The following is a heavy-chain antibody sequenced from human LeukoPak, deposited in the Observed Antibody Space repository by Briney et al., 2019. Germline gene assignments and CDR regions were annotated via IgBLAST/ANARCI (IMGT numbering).Heavy chain of an antibody. Sequence: GGSLRLSCAASGFTFSTYSMSWVRQAPGKGLEWVSTITAGGGNKDYADSVKGRFTTSRDNSKNTVYLQMNSLRAEDTAVYYCARDEGYRYFDYWGQGTLVTVSS. V-gene: IGHV3-23*01. CDR1: GFTFSTYS. J-gene: IGHJ4*02. CDR3: ARDEGYRYFDY. CDR2: ITAGGGNK. D-gene: IGHD1-1*01.